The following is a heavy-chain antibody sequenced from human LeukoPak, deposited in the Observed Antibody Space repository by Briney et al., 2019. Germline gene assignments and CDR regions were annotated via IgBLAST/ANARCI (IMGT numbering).Heavy chain of an antibody. D-gene: IGHD6-13*01. Sequence: SDTLPLTCAVYGGSFSGYYWSWIRQPPGKGLEWIGEINHSGSTNYNPSLKSRVTISVDTSKNQFSLKLSSVTAADTAVYYCARLIAAAGTSYWGQGTLVTVSS. CDR2: INHSGST. CDR1: GGSFSGYY. CDR3: ARLIAAAGTSY. J-gene: IGHJ4*02. V-gene: IGHV4-34*01.